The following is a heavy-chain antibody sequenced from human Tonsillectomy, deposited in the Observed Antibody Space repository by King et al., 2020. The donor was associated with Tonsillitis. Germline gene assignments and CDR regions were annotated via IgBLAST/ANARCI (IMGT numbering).Heavy chain of an antibody. Sequence: QLVQSGAEVKKPGESLKISCKVSGYNFTSYWIGWVRQMPGKGLEWMGIIYPGDSDTRYSPSFQGQVTMSVDKSISIAYLQWSSLKASDSAMYYCARTSSRWLGWFDPWGQGTLVTVSS. CDR2: IYPGDSDT. V-gene: IGHV5-51*03. D-gene: IGHD6-19*01. CDR1: GYNFTSYW. CDR3: ARTSSRWLGWFDP. J-gene: IGHJ5*02.